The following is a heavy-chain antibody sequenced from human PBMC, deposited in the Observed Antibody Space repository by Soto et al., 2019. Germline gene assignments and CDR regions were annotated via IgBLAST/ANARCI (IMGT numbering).Heavy chain of an antibody. CDR2: IDPSDSQT. V-gene: IGHV5-10-1*01. CDR1: GYSFAGYW. CDR3: ARQIYDSDTGPNFQYYFDS. Sequence: GESLKISCKGSGYSFAGYWITWVRQRPGKGLEWMGRIDPSDSQTYYSPSFRGHVTISATKSITTVFLQWSSLRASDTAMYYCARQIYDSDTGPNFQYYFDSWGQGTTVTVSS. D-gene: IGHD3-22*01. J-gene: IGHJ4*02.